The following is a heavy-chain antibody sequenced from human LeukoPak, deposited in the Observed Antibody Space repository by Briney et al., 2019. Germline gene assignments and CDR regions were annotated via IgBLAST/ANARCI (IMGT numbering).Heavy chain of an antibody. CDR1: GGSISSSSYY. J-gene: IGHJ3*02. V-gene: IGHV4-39*01. Sequence: PSETLSLTCTVSGGSISSSSYYWGWIRQPPGKGLEWIGSIYYSGSTYYNPSLKSRVTISVDTSKNQFSLKLSSVTAADTAVYYCARTCSGSYYEGNAFDIWGQGTMVTVSS. CDR3: ARTCSGSYYEGNAFDI. D-gene: IGHD1-26*01. CDR2: IYYSGST.